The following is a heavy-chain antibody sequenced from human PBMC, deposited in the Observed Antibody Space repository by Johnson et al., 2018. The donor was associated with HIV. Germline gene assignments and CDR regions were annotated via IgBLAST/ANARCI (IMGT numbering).Heavy chain of an antibody. J-gene: IGHJ3*02. V-gene: IGHV3-48*04. CDR2: ISSSGSTI. CDR1: GFTFDDYG. CDR3: ARYHYYDSRLNDAFDI. Sequence: VQLVESGGGVLRPGGSLRLSCAASGFTFDDYGMNWVRQGPGKGLEWVSYISSSGSTIYYADSVKGRFTISRDNAKNSLYLQMNSLRAEDTAVYYCARYHYYDSRLNDAFDIWGQGTMVTVSS. D-gene: IGHD3-22*01.